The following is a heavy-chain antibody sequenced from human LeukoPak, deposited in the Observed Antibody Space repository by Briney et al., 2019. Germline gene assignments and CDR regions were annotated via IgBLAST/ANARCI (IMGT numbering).Heavy chain of an antibody. CDR2: ISSSGSTI. CDR1: GFTFSSYE. J-gene: IGHJ6*03. D-gene: IGHD2-15*01. CDR3: ARGGDIVVVGSYYYYMDV. Sequence: LSGGSLRLSCAASGFTFSSYEMNWVRQAPGKGLEWVSYISSSGSTIYYADSVKGRFTISRDNAKNSLYLQMNSLRAEDTAVYYCARGGDIVVVGSYYYYMDVWGKGTTVTISS. V-gene: IGHV3-48*03.